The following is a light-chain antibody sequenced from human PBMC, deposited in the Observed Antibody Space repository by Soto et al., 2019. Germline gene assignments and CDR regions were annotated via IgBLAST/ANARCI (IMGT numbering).Light chain of an antibody. J-gene: IGKJ4*01. CDR3: QEYYSTPQFT. Sequence: DIVMTQSPDSLAVSLGERATINCKSSQSVLYSSNNKNYLAWYQQKPGQPPRLLIYWASTREYGVPDRFSGSGSGTAFTLTISSLQAEDVAFYYCQEYYSTPQFTFGGGTKVEIK. CDR2: WAS. CDR1: QSVLYSSNNKNY. V-gene: IGKV4-1*01.